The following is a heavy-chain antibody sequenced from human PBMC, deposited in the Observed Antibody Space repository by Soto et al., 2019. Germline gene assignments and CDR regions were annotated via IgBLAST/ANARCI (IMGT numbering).Heavy chain of an antibody. CDR2: ISGSGGST. D-gene: IGHD2-2*01. Sequence: EVQLLESGGGLVQPGGSLRLSCAASGFTFSSYAMSWVRQAPGKGLEWVSAISGSGGSTYYADSVKGRFTISRDNSKNTLYLQMNSLRAEDTAVYYCATDIVVVPAAMSWVYFDIWGQGTMVTVSS. CDR3: ATDIVVVPAAMSWVYFDI. CDR1: GFTFSSYA. V-gene: IGHV3-23*01. J-gene: IGHJ3*02.